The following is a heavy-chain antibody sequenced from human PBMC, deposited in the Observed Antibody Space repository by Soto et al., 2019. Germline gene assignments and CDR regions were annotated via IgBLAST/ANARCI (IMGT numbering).Heavy chain of an antibody. Sequence: QVQLVQSGAEVKKPGSSVKVSCKTSGGTFSTYSIVWVRQAPGEGLAWMGGIIPIFGTANYAQKFQDRVTITADKSTNTAFMELSSLKSEDTAMYYCASASGNNYGVGTNYYFDYWGQVTLGTVSS. D-gene: IGHD1-26*01. CDR3: ASASGNNYGVGTNYYFDY. CDR2: IIPIFGTA. CDR1: GGTFSTYS. V-gene: IGHV1-69*06. J-gene: IGHJ4*02.